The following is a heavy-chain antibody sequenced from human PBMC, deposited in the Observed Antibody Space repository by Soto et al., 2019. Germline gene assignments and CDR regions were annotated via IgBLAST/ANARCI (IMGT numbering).Heavy chain of an antibody. CDR3: AGEDSCSGHSGFMR. D-gene: IGHD3-3*01. V-gene: IGHV1-18*01. CDR2: ISPYNGKT. Sequence: QVHLVQSGPDVKKPGASVKVSCQTSGYSFTDYGVTWVRQAPGQGLEWMGWISPYNGKTNYARTLQGRITLTTDTSTTTAYLEVRNLTSDDTATYYCAGEDSCSGHSGFMRWGQGTLVTVSS. J-gene: IGHJ4*02. CDR1: GYSFTDYG.